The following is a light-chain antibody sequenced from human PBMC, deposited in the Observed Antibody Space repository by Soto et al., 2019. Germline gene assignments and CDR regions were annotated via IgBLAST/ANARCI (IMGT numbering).Light chain of an antibody. CDR1: SNDVGGYNY. J-gene: IGLJ1*01. CDR2: EVS. CDR3: TSYTHSNTYV. Sequence: QSALTQPASVSGSPGQSITISCTGNSNDVGGYNYVSWYQQHPGKAPKLMIYEVSNRPSGVSNRFSGSKSGNTASLTISGLQAEDEADYYCTSYTHSNTYVFGTGTKVTVL. V-gene: IGLV2-14*01.